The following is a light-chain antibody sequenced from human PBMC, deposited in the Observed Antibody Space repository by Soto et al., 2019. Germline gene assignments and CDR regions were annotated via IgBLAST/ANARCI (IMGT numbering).Light chain of an antibody. Sequence: QSVLTQPPSASGSPGQSVAISCTGTSSDIGGYNYVSWYQQYPGKAPKLILYEVSTRPSGVPDRFSGSKSVNTASLTVSGLQADDEAHYYCSSYAGNNMYVVFGGGTKLTVL. V-gene: IGLV2-8*01. J-gene: IGLJ2*01. CDR1: SSDIGGYNY. CDR3: SSYAGNNMYVV. CDR2: EVS.